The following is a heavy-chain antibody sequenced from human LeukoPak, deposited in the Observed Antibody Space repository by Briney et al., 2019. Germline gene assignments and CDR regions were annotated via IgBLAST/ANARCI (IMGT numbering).Heavy chain of an antibody. V-gene: IGHV1-18*01. D-gene: IGHD3-9*01. Sequence: ASVKVSCKASGYTFTSYGISWVRQAPGQGLEWMGWISAYNGNTNYAQKLQGRVTMTTDTSTSTAYMELRSLRSDDTAVYYCARDLRGILTGYYNSYYFDYWGQGTLVTVSS. CDR1: GYTFTSYG. J-gene: IGHJ4*02. CDR2: ISAYNGNT. CDR3: ARDLRGILTGYYNSYYFDY.